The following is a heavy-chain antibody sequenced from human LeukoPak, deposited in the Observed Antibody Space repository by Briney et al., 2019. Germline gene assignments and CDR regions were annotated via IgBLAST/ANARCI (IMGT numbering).Heavy chain of an antibody. CDR2: IIPIFGTA. D-gene: IGHD1-26*01. CDR3: ARGIVGATRYFDY. Sequence: SVKVSCKASGGTFSSYAISWVRQAPGQGLEWMGGIIPIFGTANYAQKFQGRVTITADESTSTAYMELSSLRSEDTAVYYCARGIVGATRYFDYWGQGTLVTVSS. CDR1: GGTFSSYA. J-gene: IGHJ4*02. V-gene: IGHV1-69*01.